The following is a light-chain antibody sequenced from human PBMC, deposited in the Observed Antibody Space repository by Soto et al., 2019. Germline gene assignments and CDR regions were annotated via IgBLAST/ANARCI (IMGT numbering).Light chain of an antibody. CDR3: QQTYSTPGYT. CDR1: QSISNF. Sequence: DIQMTQSPSSLSASVGDRVTITCRASQSISNFLNWYQQKPGKAPKLLIYGASTLQSGAPSRFSGGRSRTDFTLTISSLQPEDFATYYCQQTYSTPGYTFAQGTKLEIK. CDR2: GAS. J-gene: IGKJ2*01. V-gene: IGKV1-39*01.